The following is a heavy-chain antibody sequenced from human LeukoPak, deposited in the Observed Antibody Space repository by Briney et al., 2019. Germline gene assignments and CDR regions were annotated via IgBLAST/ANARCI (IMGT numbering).Heavy chain of an antibody. CDR3: ASMGAHNYYGMDV. D-gene: IGHD1-26*01. Sequence: SVKVSCKASGGTFSSYAISWVRQAPGQGLEWMGRIISILGIANYAQKFQGRVTITADKSTSTAYMELSSLRSEDTAVYYCASMGAHNYYGMDVWGQGTTVTVSS. CDR2: IISILGIA. J-gene: IGHJ6*02. V-gene: IGHV1-69*04. CDR1: GGTFSSYA.